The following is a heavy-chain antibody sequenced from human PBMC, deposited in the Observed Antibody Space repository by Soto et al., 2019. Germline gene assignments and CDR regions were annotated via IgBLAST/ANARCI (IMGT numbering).Heavy chain of an antibody. V-gene: IGHV3-30*18. J-gene: IGHJ4*02. CDR3: AKDEYYYSRSGYYIFDS. CDR2: ISHDGTNK. D-gene: IGHD3-22*01. Sequence: LRLSCEVSGFTFSAYGMHWVRQAPGKGLEWVAAISHDGTNKNYGDSVKGRFTISRDNSKKTLYLQMDSLRPEDTALYYCAKDEYYYSRSGYYIFDSWGQGTLVTVSS. CDR1: GFTFSAYG.